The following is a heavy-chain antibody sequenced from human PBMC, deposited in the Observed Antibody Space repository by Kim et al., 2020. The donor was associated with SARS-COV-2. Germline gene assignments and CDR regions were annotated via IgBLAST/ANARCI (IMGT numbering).Heavy chain of an antibody. Sequence: YDQKFQSRVTITADNSTSTAYMELSSLGSEDTAVYYCARDWSGSWFGFDYWGQGTLVTVSS. CDR3: ARDWSGSWFGFDY. J-gene: IGHJ4*02. V-gene: IGHV1-69*04. D-gene: IGHD1-26*01.